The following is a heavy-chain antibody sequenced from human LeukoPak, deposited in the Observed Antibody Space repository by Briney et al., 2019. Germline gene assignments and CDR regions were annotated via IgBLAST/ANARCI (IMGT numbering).Heavy chain of an antibody. CDR2: ISGSGGST. CDR3: TVAAPMAPFDY. CDR1: GFTFSSYA. J-gene: IGHJ4*02. D-gene: IGHD6-19*01. Sequence: GGSLRLSCAASGFTFSSYAMSWVRQAPGKGLEWVSSISGSGGSTYYADSVKGRLTISRDNSKNTLYLQMNSLRAEDTAVYYCTVAAPMAPFDYWGQGTLVTVSS. V-gene: IGHV3-23*01.